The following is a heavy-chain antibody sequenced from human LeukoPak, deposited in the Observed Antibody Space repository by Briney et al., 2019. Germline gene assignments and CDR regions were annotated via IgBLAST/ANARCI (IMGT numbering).Heavy chain of an antibody. CDR2: IYYSGST. CDR1: GGSISSYY. D-gene: IGHD7-27*01. J-gene: IGHJ4*02. V-gene: IGHV4-59*01. CDR3: ASSSLTGDRDY. Sequence: SETLSLTCTVSGGSISSYYWSWIRQPPGKGLEWIGYIYYSGSTNYNPSLKSRVTISVDTSKNQFSLKLSSVTAADTAVYYCASSSLTGDRDYWGQGTLVTVSS.